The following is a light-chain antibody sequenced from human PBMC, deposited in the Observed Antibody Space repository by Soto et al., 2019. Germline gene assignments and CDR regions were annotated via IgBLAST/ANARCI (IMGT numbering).Light chain of an antibody. CDR3: QQYGSSPET. Sequence: EIVLTQSPGTLSFSPGDRATLSCWASQSVSSSYLAWYQQKPGQAPRLLIYGASSRATGIPDRFSGIGSGTDFTLTISRLEPEDFAMYYCQQYGSSPETLGQGTKVEIK. CDR2: GAS. V-gene: IGKV3-20*01. J-gene: IGKJ1*01. CDR1: QSVSSSY.